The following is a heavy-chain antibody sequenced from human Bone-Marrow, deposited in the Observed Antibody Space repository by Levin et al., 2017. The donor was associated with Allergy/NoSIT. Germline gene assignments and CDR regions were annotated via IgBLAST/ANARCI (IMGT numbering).Heavy chain of an antibody. J-gene: IGHJ5*02. D-gene: IGHD2-2*01. V-gene: IGHV1-69*13. Sequence: SVKVSCKASGGTFSSYAISWVRQAPGQGLEWMGGIIPIFGTANYAQKFQGRVTITADESTSTAYMELSSLRSEDTAVYYWARDFLPTSLAFNWFDPWGQGTLVTVSS. CDR2: IIPIFGTA. CDR3: ARDFLPTSLAFNWFDP. CDR1: GGTFSSYA.